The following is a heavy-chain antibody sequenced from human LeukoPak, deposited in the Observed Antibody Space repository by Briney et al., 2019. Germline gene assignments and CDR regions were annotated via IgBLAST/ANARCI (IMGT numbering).Heavy chain of an antibody. J-gene: IGHJ4*02. CDR1: GFTFSSYG. D-gene: IGHD6-19*01. CDR3: ARAGRYCATSGWGCYFDY. CDR2: ISYDGSNK. Sequence: PGGSLRLSCAASGFTFSSYGMHWVRQAPGKGLEWVAVISYDGSNKYYADSVKGRFTISRDNSKNTLYLQMNSLRAEDTAVYYCARAGRYCATSGWGCYFDYWGQGTLVTVSS. V-gene: IGHV3-30*19.